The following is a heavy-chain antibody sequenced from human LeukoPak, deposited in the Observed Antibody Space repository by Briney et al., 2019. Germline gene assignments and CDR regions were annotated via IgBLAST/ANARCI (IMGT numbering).Heavy chain of an antibody. Sequence: GGSLRLSCAASGFTISNYWMTWVRQAPGKGLEWVSSISSSSSYIYYADSVKGRFTISRDNAKNSLYLQMNSLRAEDTAVYYCARVNDRYSSGYYVWGQGTLVTVSS. D-gene: IGHD3-22*01. CDR1: GFTISNYW. CDR2: ISSSSSYI. J-gene: IGHJ4*02. CDR3: ARVNDRYSSGYYV. V-gene: IGHV3-21*01.